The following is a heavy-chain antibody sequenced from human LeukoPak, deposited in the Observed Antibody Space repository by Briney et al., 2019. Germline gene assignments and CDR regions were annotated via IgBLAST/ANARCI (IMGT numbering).Heavy chain of an antibody. CDR2: IYYSGST. V-gene: IGHV4-59*08. Sequence: SETLSLTCTDSGGSISSYYWSWIRQPPGKGLEWIGYIYYSGSTNYNPSLKSRVTISVDTSKNQFSLRLSSVTAADTAVYYCARHSITPGTEYAFDIWGQGTMVTVSS. J-gene: IGHJ3*02. CDR1: GGSISSYY. CDR3: ARHSITPGTEYAFDI. D-gene: IGHD1-14*01.